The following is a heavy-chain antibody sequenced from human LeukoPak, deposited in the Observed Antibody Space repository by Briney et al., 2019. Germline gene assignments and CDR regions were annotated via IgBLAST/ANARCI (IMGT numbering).Heavy chain of an antibody. CDR1: GFTFSSYS. V-gene: IGHV3-48*04. CDR2: ISSSSSTI. D-gene: IGHD1-26*01. J-gene: IGHJ6*03. CDR3: ARDDIGSGSYSYYYYMDV. Sequence: GSLRLSCAASGFTFSSYSMNWVRQAPGKGLEWVSYISSSSSTIYYADSVKGRFTISRDNAKNSLYLQMNSLRAGDTAVYYCARDDIGSGSYSYYYYMDVWGKGTTVTVSS.